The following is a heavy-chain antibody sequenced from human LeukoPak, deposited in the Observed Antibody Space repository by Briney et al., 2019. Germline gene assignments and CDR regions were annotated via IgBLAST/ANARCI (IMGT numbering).Heavy chain of an antibody. D-gene: IGHD5-18*01. CDR3: AKGHTYGLGESYLDF. Sequence: GRSLRLSCEASGYTSDDYAMHWVRQAPGKGLEWVSGISWNSGSIGYADSVKGRFSISRDNGKNSLYLQMDSLTTEDTALYYCAKGHTYGLGESYLDFWGQGTLVSVSS. V-gene: IGHV3-9*02. CDR2: ISWNSGSI. CDR1: GYTSDDYA. J-gene: IGHJ4*02.